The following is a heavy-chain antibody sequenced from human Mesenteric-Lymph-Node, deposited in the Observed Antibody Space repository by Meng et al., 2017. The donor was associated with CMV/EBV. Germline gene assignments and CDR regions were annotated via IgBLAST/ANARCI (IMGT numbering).Heavy chain of an antibody. Sequence: GGSLRLSCAASGFTFDDYAMHWVRQAPGKGLEWVSVISWDSSTKGYADSVRGRFTISRDNAKNSLYLQMNSLRAEDTAFYYCAKEKYSSGWYFVFSDSWGQGTPVTVSS. D-gene: IGHD6-19*01. J-gene: IGHJ4*02. CDR1: GFTFDDYA. V-gene: IGHV3-9*01. CDR3: AKEKYSSGWYFVFSDS. CDR2: ISWDSSTK.